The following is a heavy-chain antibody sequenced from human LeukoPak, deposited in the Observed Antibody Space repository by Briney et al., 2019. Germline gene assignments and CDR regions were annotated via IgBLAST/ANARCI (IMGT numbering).Heavy chain of an antibody. D-gene: IGHD6-13*01. CDR1: GGSFSGYY. V-gene: IGHV4-34*01. Sequence: SETLSLTCAVYGGSFSGYYWSWIRQPPGKGLEWIGEINHSGSTNYNPSLKSRVTMSVDTSKNQFSLKLSSVTAADTAVYYCARDNPGSRYFDYWGQGTLVTVSS. CDR3: ARDNPGSRYFDY. CDR2: INHSGST. J-gene: IGHJ4*02.